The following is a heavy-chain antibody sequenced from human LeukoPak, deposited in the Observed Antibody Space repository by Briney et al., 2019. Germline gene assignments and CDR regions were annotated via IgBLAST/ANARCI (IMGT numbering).Heavy chain of an antibody. V-gene: IGHV4-4*07. CDR2: IYTSGST. CDR3: RGLQEGGYYYMDV. J-gene: IGHJ6*03. CDR1: GGSISSYY. Sequence: SETLSLTCTVSGGSISSYYWSWIRQHAGKGLEWIGRIYTSGSTNYNPSLKSRVTMSVDTSKNQFSLKLSSVTAADTAVYYCRGLQEGGYYYMDVWGKGTTVTVSS. D-gene: IGHD5-24*01.